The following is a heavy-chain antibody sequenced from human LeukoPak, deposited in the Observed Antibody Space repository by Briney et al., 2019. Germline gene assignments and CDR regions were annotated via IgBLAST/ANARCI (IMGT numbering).Heavy chain of an antibody. CDR1: GYTFTSYY. V-gene: IGHV1-46*01. CDR2: INPSVGST. Sequence: ASVKVSCKASGYTFTSYYMRWVRQAPGQGLEWMGIINPSVGSTSYAQEFQGRVTMTRDTSTSTVYMELSSLRSEDTAVYYCARRGGTAQTIDSWGEGNLVTVSS. J-gene: IGHJ4*02. CDR3: ARRGGTAQTIDS. D-gene: IGHD2-21*02.